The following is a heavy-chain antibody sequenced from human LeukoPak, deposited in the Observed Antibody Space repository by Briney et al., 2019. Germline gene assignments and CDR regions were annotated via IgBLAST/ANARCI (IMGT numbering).Heavy chain of an antibody. J-gene: IGHJ6*02. D-gene: IGHD3-10*01. CDR1: GFTFDDYA. CDR2: ISWNSGSI. Sequence: SLRLSCSASGFTFDDYAMHWVRQAPGKGLEWVSGISWNSGSIGYADSVKGRFTISRDNAKNSLYLQMNSLRAEDTAVYYCARAGEGPGYYYGMDVWGQGTTVTVSS. CDR3: ARAGEGPGYYYGMDV. V-gene: IGHV3-9*01.